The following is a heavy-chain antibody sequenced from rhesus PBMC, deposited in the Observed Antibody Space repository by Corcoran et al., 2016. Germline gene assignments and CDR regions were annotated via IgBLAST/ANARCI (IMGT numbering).Heavy chain of an antibody. J-gene: IGHJ4*01. V-gene: IGHV3S5*01. Sequence: EVQLVETGGGLVQPGGSLKLSCAASGFTFNLYGMNWVRQAPGKGLQWVSALNWRGGSKTYAASVKGRCTISRNNSKNTLLLQMNSLRAEDTAVYYCARDKRIVVVITGGFDYWGQGVLVTVSS. D-gene: IGHD3-16*01. CDR2: LNWRGGSK. CDR3: ARDKRIVVVITGGFDY. CDR1: GFTFNLYG.